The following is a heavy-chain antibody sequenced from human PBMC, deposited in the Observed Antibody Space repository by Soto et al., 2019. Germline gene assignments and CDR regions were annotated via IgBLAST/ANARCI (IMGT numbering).Heavy chain of an antibody. J-gene: IGHJ4*02. CDR1: GFTFSNFH. V-gene: IGHV3-48*02. D-gene: IGHD3-22*01. CDR2: ISSSGSTT. Sequence: EVQLVESGGGLVQPGGSLRLSCGASGFTFSNFHMNWVRQAPGKGLEWVSYISSSGSTTYYADSVKGRFTISRDNARNSLFLQMSSLRDEDTAVYYCARGAFDYDTTGYHSDYWGQGTLVTVSS. CDR3: ARGAFDYDTTGYHSDY.